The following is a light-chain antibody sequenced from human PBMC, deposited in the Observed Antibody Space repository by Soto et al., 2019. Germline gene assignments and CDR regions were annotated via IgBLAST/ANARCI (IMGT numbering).Light chain of an antibody. J-gene: IGLJ3*02. Sequence: QSALTQVASVSGSPGQSITISCTATSSDVGGHDYVSWYLQHPGKAPKLLFYEAFNRPSGVSDRFSGSKSGSTASLTISGLQAEDEGDYSCSSFTSTNTWVFGGVPKLTVL. CDR3: SSFTSTNTWV. CDR1: SSDVGGHDY. V-gene: IGLV2-14*01. CDR2: EAF.